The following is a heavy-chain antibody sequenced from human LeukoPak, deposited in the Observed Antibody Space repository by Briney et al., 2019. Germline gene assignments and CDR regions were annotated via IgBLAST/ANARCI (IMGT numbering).Heavy chain of an antibody. Sequence: ASVKVSCKASGYTFTGYYMHWVRQAPGQGLEWMGWINPNSGGTNYAQKFQGRVTMTRDTSISTAYMELSRLRSDDTAVYYCARVVEAYSNGPTHWYFILWGRGTLVTVSS. CDR3: ARVVEAYSNGPTHWYFIL. D-gene: IGHD4-11*01. CDR1: GYTFTGYY. J-gene: IGHJ2*01. CDR2: INPNSGGT. V-gene: IGHV1-2*02.